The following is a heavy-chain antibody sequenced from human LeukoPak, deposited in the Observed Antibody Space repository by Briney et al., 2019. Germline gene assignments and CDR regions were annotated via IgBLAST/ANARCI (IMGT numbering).Heavy chain of an antibody. D-gene: IGHD2-2*01. CDR3: AKDDLSVVVAPAASPYYYYMDV. J-gene: IGHJ6*03. Sequence: GGSLRLSCAASGFTFSSYGMHWVRQAPGKGLEWVAFIRYDGSNKYYADSVKGRFTISRDNSKNTLYLQMNSLRAEDTAVYYCAKDDLSVVVAPAASPYYYYMDVWGKGTTVTISS. CDR1: GFTFSSYG. CDR2: IRYDGSNK. V-gene: IGHV3-30*02.